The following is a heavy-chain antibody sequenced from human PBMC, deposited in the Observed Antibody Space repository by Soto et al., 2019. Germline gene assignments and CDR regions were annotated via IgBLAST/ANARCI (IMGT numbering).Heavy chain of an antibody. CDR2: ISGSGDST. CDR1: GFTFSNYA. Sequence: GGSLRLSCAASGFTFSNYAMNWVRQAPGKGLEWVSAISGSGDSTYYADSVKGRFTISRDNSKNTLYLQMNSLRAEDTAVYYCAKGGRTSRYYYYYMDVWGKGTTVTVSS. D-gene: IGHD3-10*01. CDR3: AKGGRTSRYYYYYMDV. J-gene: IGHJ6*03. V-gene: IGHV3-23*01.